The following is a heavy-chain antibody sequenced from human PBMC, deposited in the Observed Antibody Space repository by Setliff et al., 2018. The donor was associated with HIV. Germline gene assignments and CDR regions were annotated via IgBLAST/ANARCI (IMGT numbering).Heavy chain of an antibody. CDR2: FDPEDGET. CDR1: GYTLTELS. V-gene: IGHV1-24*01. CDR3: ATDPGYSSTWYSESFQH. J-gene: IGHJ1*01. Sequence: ASVKVSCKLSGYTLTELSIHWVRQAPGKGLEWMANFDPEDGETFYAQKFQGRLTMTEDTSTDTAYMELSSLRSDDTAMYYCATDPGYSSTWYSESFQHWGQCTVVTVSS. D-gene: IGHD6-13*01.